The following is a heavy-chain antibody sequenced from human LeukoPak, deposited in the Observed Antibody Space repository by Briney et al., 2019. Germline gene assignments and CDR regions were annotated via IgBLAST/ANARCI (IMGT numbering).Heavy chain of an antibody. J-gene: IGHJ6*03. D-gene: IGHD2-21*01. CDR3: ARSAGGVPYCGGDCYSPPSYYYYMDV. CDR2: FIPIFGAP. CDR1: GATFSNYA. Sequence: SVKLSCKASGATFSNYAISWGREAPGQGLEWMGGFIPIFGAPNYAQKFHGRVTITASESTGTASMDLNSLRSEDTAVYYCARSAGGVPYCGGDCYSPPSYYYYMDVWGKGTSVTVSS. V-gene: IGHV1-69*13.